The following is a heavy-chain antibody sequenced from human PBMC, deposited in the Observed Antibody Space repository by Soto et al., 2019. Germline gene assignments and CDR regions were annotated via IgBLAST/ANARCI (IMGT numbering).Heavy chain of an antibody. CDR3: ATAKGSAVWRSYRLTYYFDY. CDR2: FDPEDGET. CDR1: GYTLTELS. V-gene: IGHV1-24*01. J-gene: IGHJ4*02. D-gene: IGHD3-16*02. Sequence: ASVKVSCKVSGYTLTELSMHWVRQAPGKGLEWMGGFDPEDGETIYAQKFQGRVTMTEDTSTDTAYMELSSLRSEDTAVYYCATAKGSAVWRSYRLTYYFDYWGQGTMVTVSS.